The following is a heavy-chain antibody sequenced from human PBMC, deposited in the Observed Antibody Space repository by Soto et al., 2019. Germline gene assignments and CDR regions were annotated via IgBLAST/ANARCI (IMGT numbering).Heavy chain of an antibody. D-gene: IGHD5-18*01. CDR3: AKSAISYGYGFLDY. CDR1: GFTFSSYG. V-gene: IGHV3-30*18. CDR2: ISYDGSNK. J-gene: IGHJ4*02. Sequence: GGSLRLSCAASGFTFSSYGMHWVRQAPGKGLEWVAVISYDGSNKYYADSVKGRFTISRDNSKNTLYLQMNSLRAEDTAVYYCAKSAISYGYGFLDYWGQGTLVTVSS.